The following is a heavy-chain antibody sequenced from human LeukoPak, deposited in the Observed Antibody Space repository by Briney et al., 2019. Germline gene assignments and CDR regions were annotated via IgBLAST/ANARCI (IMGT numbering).Heavy chain of an antibody. CDR1: GGTFSSYA. CDR3: ARALRSYYDSSGYYYPDY. J-gene: IGHJ4*02. CDR2: IIPIFGTA. Sequence: ASVKVSCKASGGTFSSYAISWVRQAPGQGLEWMGGIIPIFGTANYAQKFQGRVTITADESTSTAYMELSSLRSEDTAVYYCARALRSYYDSSGYYYPDYWGRGTLVTVSS. D-gene: IGHD3-22*01. V-gene: IGHV1-69*13.